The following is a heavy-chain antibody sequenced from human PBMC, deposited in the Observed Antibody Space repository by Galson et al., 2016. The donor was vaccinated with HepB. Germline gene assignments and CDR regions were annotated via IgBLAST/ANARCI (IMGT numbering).Heavy chain of an antibody. J-gene: IGHJ3*01. CDR3: ARPRTSGHYYSAFDV. CDR1: GGSISSTTYY. D-gene: IGHD3-22*01. Sequence: ETLSLTCSVSGGSISSTTYYWGWIRQPPGRGLEWIGSIFHSGHTYYNSSLKSRVTITVDTSKNQFSLKLNSVTAADTAVYHCARPRTSGHYYSAFDVWGQGAMVTVSS. CDR2: IFHSGHT. V-gene: IGHV4-39*01.